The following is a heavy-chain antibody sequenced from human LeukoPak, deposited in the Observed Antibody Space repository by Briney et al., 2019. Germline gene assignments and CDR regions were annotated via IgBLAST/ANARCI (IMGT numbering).Heavy chain of an antibody. J-gene: IGHJ4*02. CDR1: GGTFSSYA. D-gene: IGHD3-16*02. CDR2: IIPIFGTA. CDR3: ARAMITFGGVIVDY. Sequence: VKVACKAPGGTFSSYAISWMRHAPRQGLEWMGGIIPIFGTAKYAQKFPGRVTITAAESTSTAYMELSSLRSDDTAVYYCARAMITFGGVIVDYWGQGTLVTVSS. V-gene: IGHV1-69*01.